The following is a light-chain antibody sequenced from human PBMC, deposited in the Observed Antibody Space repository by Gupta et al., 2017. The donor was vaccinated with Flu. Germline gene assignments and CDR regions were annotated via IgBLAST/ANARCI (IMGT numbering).Light chain of an antibody. CDR1: QSVSTN. CDR3: QQYNDWPRT. Sequence: VMTQSPATLSVYPGERATLSSRPSQSVSTNLAWYQQKPGQVPSLLIHGASTRATGIPARFSGSGSGTEFTLTINSLQSEDFAVYYCQQYNDWPRTFGQGTKVEIK. CDR2: GAS. J-gene: IGKJ1*01. V-gene: IGKV3-15*01.